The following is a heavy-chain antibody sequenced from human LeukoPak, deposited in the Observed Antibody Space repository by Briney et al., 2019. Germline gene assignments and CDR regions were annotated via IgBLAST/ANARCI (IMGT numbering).Heavy chain of an antibody. V-gene: IGHV5-51*01. Sequence: GESLKISCKGSGYSFTNYWIGWVRQMPGKGLEWMGIVYPSDSDTRYSPSFQGQVTISADKSISTAYLQWSSLKTSDTAMYYCARHWQQLGRVDYWGQGTLVTVSS. CDR2: VYPSDSDT. J-gene: IGHJ4*02. CDR1: GYSFTNYW. D-gene: IGHD6-13*01. CDR3: ARHWQQLGRVDY.